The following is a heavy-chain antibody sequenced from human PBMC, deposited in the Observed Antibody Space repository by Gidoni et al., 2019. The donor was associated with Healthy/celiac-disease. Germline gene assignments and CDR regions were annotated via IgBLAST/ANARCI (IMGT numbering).Heavy chain of an antibody. D-gene: IGHD3-9*01. Sequence: QVQLQESGPGLVKPSETLSLTCTVSGCSISSYYWSWIRQPPGKGLEWIGYIYYSGSTNYNPSLKSRVTISVDTSKNQFSLKLSSVTAADTAVYYCARDRGYDILTGYTGSGWFDPWGQGTLVTVSS. CDR3: ARDRGYDILTGYTGSGWFDP. CDR2: IYYSGST. V-gene: IGHV4-59*01. CDR1: GCSISSYY. J-gene: IGHJ5*02.